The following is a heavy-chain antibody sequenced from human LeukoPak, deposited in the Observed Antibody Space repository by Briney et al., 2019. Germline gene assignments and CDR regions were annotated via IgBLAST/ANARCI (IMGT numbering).Heavy chain of an antibody. Sequence: SVKVSCKASGYTFTGYYMHWVRQAPGQGLEWMGGIIPIFGTANYAQKFQGRVTITADESTSTAYMELSSLRSEDTAVYYCASSEGYYYYYYMDVWGKGTTVTVSS. CDR3: ASSEGYYYYYYMDV. V-gene: IGHV1-69*13. CDR2: IIPIFGTA. J-gene: IGHJ6*03. CDR1: GYTFTGYY.